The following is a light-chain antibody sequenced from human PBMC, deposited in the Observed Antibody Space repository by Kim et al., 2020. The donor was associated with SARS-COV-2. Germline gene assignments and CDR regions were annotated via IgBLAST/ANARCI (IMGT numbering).Light chain of an antibody. V-gene: IGKV3-20*01. CDR1: QIVTSSY. Sequence: SPGERVTLTCRASQIVTSSYLAWYPEKPGQAPRLLMYGASSRATGIPDRFSGSGSGTDFTLTISRLEPEDFAVYYCQQYGTSPRTFGQGTKVDIK. J-gene: IGKJ1*01. CDR3: QQYGTSPRT. CDR2: GAS.